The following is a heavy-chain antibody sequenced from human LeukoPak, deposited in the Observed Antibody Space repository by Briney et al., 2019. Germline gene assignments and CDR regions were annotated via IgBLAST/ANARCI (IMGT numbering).Heavy chain of an antibody. CDR1: GYTFTGYY. CDR2: INPDSGGT. Sequence: GASVKVSCKASGYTFTGYYIHWVRQAPGQGLEWMGWINPDSGGTTFPQKFQGRLTMTRDTSISTAYMELSRLRSDDTAGYHCARGDSYGYTSGFDYWGQGTLVTVSS. J-gene: IGHJ4*02. V-gene: IGHV1-2*02. CDR3: ARGDSYGYTSGFDY. D-gene: IGHD5-18*01.